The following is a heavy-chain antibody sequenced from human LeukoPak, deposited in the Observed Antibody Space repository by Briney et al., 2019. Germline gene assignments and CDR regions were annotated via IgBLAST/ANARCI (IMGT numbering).Heavy chain of an antibody. V-gene: IGHV1-18*01. Sequence: ASVKVSCKASGYTFTSYGISWVRQAPGQGLEWMGWISAYNGNTNYAQKLHGRVTMTTDTSTSTDYMELRSLRSDDTAVYYCARESLAYYYYYYGMDVWGQGTTVTVSS. CDR1: GYTFTSYG. CDR2: ISAYNGNT. CDR3: ARESLAYYYYYYGMDV. J-gene: IGHJ6*02.